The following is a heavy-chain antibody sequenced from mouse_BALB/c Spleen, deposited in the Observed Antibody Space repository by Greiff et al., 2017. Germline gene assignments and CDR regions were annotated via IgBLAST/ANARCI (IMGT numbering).Heavy chain of an antibody. CDR3: ARDRYYGSSPPGAMDY. CDR1: GFSLTSYG. V-gene: IGHV2-9*02. D-gene: IGHD1-1*01. CDR2: IWAGGST. Sequence: QVQLKESGPGLVAPSQSLSITCTVSGFSLTSYGVHWVRQPPGKGLEWLGVIWAGGSTNYNSALMSRLSISKDNSKSQVFLKMNSLQTDDTAMYYCARDRYYGSSPPGAMDYWGQGTSVTVSS. J-gene: IGHJ4*01.